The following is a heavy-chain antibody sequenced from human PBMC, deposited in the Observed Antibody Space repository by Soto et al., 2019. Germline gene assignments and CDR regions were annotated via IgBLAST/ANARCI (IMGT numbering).Heavy chain of an antibody. V-gene: IGHV1-3*01. CDR3: AREVYYYGSSGYFRWFDS. CDR1: GYTSTSYA. Sequence: ASVKVSCKASGYTSTSYAMHCVRQAPGQRLEWMGWINAGNGNTKYSQEFQGRVTITRDTCASTAYMELSSLRSEDTAVYYCAREVYYYGSSGYFRWFDSSGKGTLVAVSS. CDR2: INAGNGNT. D-gene: IGHD3-22*01. J-gene: IGHJ5*01.